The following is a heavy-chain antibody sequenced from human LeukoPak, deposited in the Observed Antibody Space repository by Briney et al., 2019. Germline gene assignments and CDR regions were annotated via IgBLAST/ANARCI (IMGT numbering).Heavy chain of an antibody. CDR2: ISWNSGSI. CDR3: ARGSSSWYETGGY. Sequence: GGSLRLSCAASGFTFDDYAMHWVRQAPGKGLEWVSGISWNSGSIDYADSVKGRFTISRDNAKNSLYLQMNSLRAEDTAVYYCARGSSSWYETGGYWGQGTLVTVSS. D-gene: IGHD6-13*01. CDR1: GFTFDDYA. J-gene: IGHJ4*02. V-gene: IGHV3-9*01.